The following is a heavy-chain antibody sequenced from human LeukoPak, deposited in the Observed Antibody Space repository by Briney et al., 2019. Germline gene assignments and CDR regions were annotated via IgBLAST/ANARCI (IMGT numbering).Heavy chain of an antibody. Sequence: SVKVSCKASGGTLSSYAISWVRQAPGQGLEWMGGIIPIFGTANYAQKFQGRVTITADESTSTAYMELSSLRSEDTAVYYCATAPTLYCSSTSCSDYWGQGTLVTVSS. D-gene: IGHD2-2*01. J-gene: IGHJ4*02. V-gene: IGHV1-69*13. CDR1: GGTLSSYA. CDR3: ATAPTLYCSSTSCSDY. CDR2: IIPIFGTA.